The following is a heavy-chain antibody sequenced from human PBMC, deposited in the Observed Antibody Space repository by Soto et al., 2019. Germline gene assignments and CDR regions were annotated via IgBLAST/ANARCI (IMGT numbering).Heavy chain of an antibody. CDR3: ASRYVRRGVLMDV. D-gene: IGHD3-10*02. CDR1: GDSISSGGYY. CDR2: IYYSATS. J-gene: IGHJ6*02. V-gene: IGHV4-31*03. Sequence: SETLSITCTFCGDSISSGGYYWSWIRQHPGKGLELIGHIYYSATSYYNPSLKSRVTISVDTSKNQFSLKLSSVTAADTAVYYCASRYVRRGVLMDVWGQGTTVTVSS.